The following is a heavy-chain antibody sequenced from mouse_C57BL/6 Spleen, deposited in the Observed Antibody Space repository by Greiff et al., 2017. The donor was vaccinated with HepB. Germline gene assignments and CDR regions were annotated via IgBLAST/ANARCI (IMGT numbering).Heavy chain of an antibody. CDR1: GFTFSDYY. Sequence: VQVVESEGGLVQPGSSMKLSCTASGFTFSDYYMAWVRQVPEKGLEWVANINYDGSSTYYLDSLKSRFIISRDNAKNILYLQMSSLKSEDTATYYCARENYYSNFEGYFDVWGTGTTVTVSS. V-gene: IGHV5-16*01. CDR3: ARENYYSNFEGYFDV. D-gene: IGHD2-5*01. CDR2: INYDGSST. J-gene: IGHJ1*03.